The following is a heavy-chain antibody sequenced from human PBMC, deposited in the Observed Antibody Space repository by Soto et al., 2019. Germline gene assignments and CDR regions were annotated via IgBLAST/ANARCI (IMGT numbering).Heavy chain of an antibody. J-gene: IGHJ4*02. CDR2: IYSDDTT. Sequence: PGGSLRLSCAASGFTVYTTYMTWVRQAPGEGLEWVSSIYSDDTTHYADSVKGRFTISRDHSKNILYLQMNSLRAEDTALYYCTRDPTTSPHGDYWGQGTRVTVSS. CDR3: TRDPTTSPHGDY. V-gene: IGHV3-66*01. CDR1: GFTVYTTY. D-gene: IGHD3-22*01.